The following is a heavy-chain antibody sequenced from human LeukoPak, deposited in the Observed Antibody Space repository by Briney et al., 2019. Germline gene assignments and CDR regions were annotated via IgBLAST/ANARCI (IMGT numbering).Heavy chain of an antibody. CDR1: GGSISSGSYY. CDR2: IDVSGRT. J-gene: IGHJ3*02. V-gene: IGHV4-61*02. Sequence: SETLSLICTVSGGSISSGSYYWSWIRQSAGKGLEWIGRIDVSGRTNYNPTLKSRVTMSVDTSKNQFSLKLSSVTAADTAVYYCAREIYDSSGYSYAFDIWGQGTMVTVSS. D-gene: IGHD3-22*01. CDR3: AREIYDSSGYSYAFDI.